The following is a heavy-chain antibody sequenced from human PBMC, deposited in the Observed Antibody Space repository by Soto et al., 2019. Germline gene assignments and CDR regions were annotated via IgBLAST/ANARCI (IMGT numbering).Heavy chain of an antibody. Sequence: PSETLSLTCTVSGGSISRYYWSWIRQPPGKGLEWIGYIYYSGSTNYNPSLKSRVTISVDTSKNQFSLKLSSVTAADTAVYDCARGEGIAGFHYFDYWGQGTLVAVSS. CDR1: GGSISRYY. D-gene: IGHD3-10*01. J-gene: IGHJ4*02. CDR2: IYYSGST. CDR3: ARGEGIAGFHYFDY. V-gene: IGHV4-59*01.